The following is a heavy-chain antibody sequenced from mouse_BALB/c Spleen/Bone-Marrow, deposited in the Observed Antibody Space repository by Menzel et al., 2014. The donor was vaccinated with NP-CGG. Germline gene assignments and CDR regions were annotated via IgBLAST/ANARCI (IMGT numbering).Heavy chain of an antibody. Sequence: QVHLQQSGPELVKPGASVKMSCKASGYTFTDYVITWVKQRTGQGLEWIGEIYPGSGSTYYNEKFKGKTTLTADKSSNTAYMQLGSLTSEDSAVYFCARLDGNYRYAMDYWGQGTSVTVSS. CDR1: GYTFTDYV. D-gene: IGHD2-1*01. V-gene: IGHV1-77*01. J-gene: IGHJ4*01. CDR2: IYPGSGST. CDR3: ARLDGNYRYAMDY.